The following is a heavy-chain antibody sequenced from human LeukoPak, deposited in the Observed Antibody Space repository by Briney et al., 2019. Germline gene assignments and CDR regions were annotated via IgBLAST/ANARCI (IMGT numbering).Heavy chain of an antibody. Sequence: ASVKVSCKASGYTFTSYGISWVRQAPGQGLEWMGWISAYNGNTNYAQKLQGRVTMTTDTSTSTAYMELRSLRSDDTAVYYCARDPEVGALFLSRHNWFDPWGQGTLVTVSS. CDR2: ISAYNGNT. D-gene: IGHD1-26*01. CDR1: GYTFTSYG. V-gene: IGHV1-18*01. J-gene: IGHJ5*02. CDR3: ARDPEVGALFLSRHNWFDP.